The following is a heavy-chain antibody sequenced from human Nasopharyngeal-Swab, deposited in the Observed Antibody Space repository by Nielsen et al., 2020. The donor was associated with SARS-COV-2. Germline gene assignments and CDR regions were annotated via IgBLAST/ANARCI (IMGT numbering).Heavy chain of an antibody. V-gene: IGHV5-51*01. J-gene: IGHJ4*02. CDR3: ARQGDIVVVPAASALDY. Sequence: VRQMPGKGLEWMGIIYPGDSDTRYSPSFQGRVTISADKSISTAYLQWSSLKASDPAMYYCARQGDIVVVPAASALDYWGQGTLVTVSS. D-gene: IGHD2-2*01. CDR2: IYPGDSDT.